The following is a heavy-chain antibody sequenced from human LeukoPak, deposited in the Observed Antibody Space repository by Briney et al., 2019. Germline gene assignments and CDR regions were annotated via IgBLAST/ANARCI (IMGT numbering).Heavy chain of an antibody. J-gene: IGHJ4*02. Sequence: SETLSLTCTLSGGSLSSSSYYWGWVRQPPGRGLEWIGSIYYSGSTYYNTSLKSRVTISVDTSKNQFPLKRSSVDAADTAVYYCAGGESPLGFDYWGQGTLVTVSS. CDR1: GGSLSSSSYY. CDR3: AGGESPLGFDY. V-gene: IGHV4-39*01. D-gene: IGHD3-10*01. CDR2: IYYSGST.